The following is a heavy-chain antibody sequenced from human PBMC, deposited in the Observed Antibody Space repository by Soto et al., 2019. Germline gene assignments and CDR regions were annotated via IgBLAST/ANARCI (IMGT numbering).Heavy chain of an antibody. J-gene: IGHJ4*02. CDR3: ARSVAVPGAHIDY. Sequence: SETLSLTCSVSGGSISGSDWSWIRQSPGKGLEWLGYVYYTGSTNYSPSLRSRVSISVDTSKNEFSLRLSSVTAADTAVYFCARSVAVPGAHIDYWGQGTQVTVSS. V-gene: IGHV4-59*01. CDR2: VYYTGST. CDR1: GGSISGSD. D-gene: IGHD6-19*01.